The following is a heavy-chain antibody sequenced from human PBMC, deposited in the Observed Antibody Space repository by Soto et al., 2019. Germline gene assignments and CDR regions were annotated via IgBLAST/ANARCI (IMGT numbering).Heavy chain of an antibody. CDR3: AKSIVDFNYCYGMDV. CDR2: IIPILGIA. J-gene: IGHJ6*02. Sequence: QVQLVQSGAEVKKPGSSVKVSCKASGGTFSSYTISWVRQAPGQGLEWMGRIIPILGIANYAQKFQGRVTITADKSTSTAHMELSSLRSEDTAVYYCAKSIVDFNYCYGMDVWGQGTTVTVSS. D-gene: IGHD2-21*01. CDR1: GGTFSSYT. V-gene: IGHV1-69*02.